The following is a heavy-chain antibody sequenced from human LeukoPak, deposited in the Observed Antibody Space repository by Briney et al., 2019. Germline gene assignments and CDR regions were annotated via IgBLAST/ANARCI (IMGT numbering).Heavy chain of an antibody. Sequence: KASETLSLTCTVSGGSISSSSYYWSWIRQPAGKRLEWIGRIYTSGSTNYNPSLKSRVTISVDTSKNQFSLKLSSVTAADTAVYYCARRNYYDSSGYTRLPPAGAFDIWGQGTMVTVSS. J-gene: IGHJ3*02. V-gene: IGHV4-61*02. CDR1: GGSISSSSYY. CDR2: IYTSGST. CDR3: ARRNYYDSSGYTRLPPAGAFDI. D-gene: IGHD3-22*01.